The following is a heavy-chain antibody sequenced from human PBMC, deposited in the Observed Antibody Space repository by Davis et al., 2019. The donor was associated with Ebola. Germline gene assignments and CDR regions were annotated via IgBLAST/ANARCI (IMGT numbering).Heavy chain of an antibody. CDR1: GGSSSGYF. CDR3: AREGITAAGAGGMDV. V-gene: IGHV4-34*09. CDR2: VYHSGST. J-gene: IGHJ6*02. Sequence: PSETLSLTCTVYGGSSSGYFWSWIRQPPGKSLEWIGEVYHSGSTNYNPSLKSLVFMSVDMSKNQFSLRLGSVTAADTAVYYCAREGITAAGAGGMDVWGQGTTVSVSS. D-gene: IGHD6-13*01.